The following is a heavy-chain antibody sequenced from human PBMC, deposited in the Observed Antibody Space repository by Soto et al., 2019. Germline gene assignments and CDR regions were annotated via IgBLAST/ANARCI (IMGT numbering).Heavy chain of an antibody. V-gene: IGHV1-46*01. Sequence: ASVKVSCKASGYTFTTYYMHWVRQAPGQGLEWMGIINPSGGSTSYAQKFQGRVSMTRDTSTSTVYMELSSLRSEDTAVYYCARYIYGQGFNSWGQGTLVTVSS. CDR2: INPSGGST. CDR3: ARYIYGQGFNS. J-gene: IGHJ4*02. D-gene: IGHD5-18*01. CDR1: GYTFTTYY.